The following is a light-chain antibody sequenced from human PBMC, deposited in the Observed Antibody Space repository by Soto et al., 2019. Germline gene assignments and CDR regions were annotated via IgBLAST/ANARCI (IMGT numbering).Light chain of an antibody. V-gene: IGKV3-15*01. CDR3: QQYSNWTRT. J-gene: IGKJ1*01. CDR2: TAS. Sequence: EIVITQSPATLSVSPGERATLSCRASQSVSDYLAWYQQTPGQPPRLLIYTASTRATGIPARFSGSGSGTEFTLTISSLQSEDFAVYYCQQYSNWTRTFGQGTQVDIK. CDR1: QSVSDY.